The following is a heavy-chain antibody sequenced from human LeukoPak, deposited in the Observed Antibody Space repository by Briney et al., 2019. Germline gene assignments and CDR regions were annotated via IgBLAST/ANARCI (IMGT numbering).Heavy chain of an antibody. Sequence: SQTLSLTCTVSGYAIISGGFSWNWIRQPPGKGLEWIGCIYDRGPAHYNPSLKSRVTISMDTTKNQFSLKLTSVTAADTAVYYCAGKYYYDSSGYFYVDWWGQGTLVTVSS. CDR1: GYAIISGGFS. V-gene: IGHV4-30-2*01. CDR3: AGKYYYDSSGYFYVDW. CDR2: IYDRGPA. D-gene: IGHD3-22*01. J-gene: IGHJ4*02.